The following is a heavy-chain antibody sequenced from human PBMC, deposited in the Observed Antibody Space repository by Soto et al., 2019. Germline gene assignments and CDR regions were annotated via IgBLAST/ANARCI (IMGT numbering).Heavy chain of an antibody. V-gene: IGHV4-38-2*02. CDR2: IYHGGTT. CDR1: GHSISIGSY. CDR3: ARVHVMVVAGSTFDY. J-gene: IGHJ4*01. D-gene: IGHD6-19*01. Sequence: ETLSLTCTVSGHSISIGSYWAWIRQPPGKGPEWIASIYHGGTTFYNPSLKSRITISVDTSNNQFSLKLTSVTAADTAVYYCARVHVMVVAGSTFDYWGHGTLVNV.